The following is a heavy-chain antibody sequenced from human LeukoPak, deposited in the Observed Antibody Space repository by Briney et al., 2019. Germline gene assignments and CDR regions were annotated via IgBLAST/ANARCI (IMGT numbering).Heavy chain of an antibody. V-gene: IGHV3-48*03. CDR2: ISSSGSTI. J-gene: IGHJ5*02. CDR3: AREGRYGDYSNWFDP. Sequence: GGSLRLSCAASGFTFSSYEMNWVRQAPGKGLEWVSYISSSGSTIYYADSVKGRFTISRDNAKNSLYLQMNSLRAEDTAVYYCAREGRYGDYSNWFDPWGQGTLVTVSS. CDR1: GFTFSSYE. D-gene: IGHD4-17*01.